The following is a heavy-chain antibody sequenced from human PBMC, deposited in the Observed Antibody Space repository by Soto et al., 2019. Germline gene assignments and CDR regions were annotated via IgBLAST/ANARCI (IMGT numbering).Heavy chain of an antibody. CDR1: GYTFTSYG. Sequence: ASVKVSCKASGYTFTSYGISWVRQAPGQGLEWMVWISAYNGNTNYAQKLQGRVTMTTDTSTSTAYMELRSLRSDDTAVYYCARKIANYYYYMDDWGKGTTVNVSS. J-gene: IGHJ6*03. D-gene: IGHD2-21*01. V-gene: IGHV1-18*01. CDR3: ARKIANYYYYMDD. CDR2: ISAYNGNT.